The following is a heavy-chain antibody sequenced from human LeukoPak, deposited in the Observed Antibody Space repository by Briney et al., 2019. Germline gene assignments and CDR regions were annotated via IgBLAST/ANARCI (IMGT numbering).Heavy chain of an antibody. Sequence: SETLSLTCTVSGGSISSYYWNYIRQPPGKGLEWIGSIYYSGSTYYNPSLKSRVTISVDTSKNQFSLKLSSVTAADTAMYYCARGRDWFDPWGQGTLVTVSS. CDR1: GGSISSYY. J-gene: IGHJ5*02. CDR3: ARGRDWFDP. CDR2: IYYSGST. V-gene: IGHV4-39*07.